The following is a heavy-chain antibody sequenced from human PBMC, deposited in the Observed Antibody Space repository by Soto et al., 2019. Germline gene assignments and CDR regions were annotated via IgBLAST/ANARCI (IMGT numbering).Heavy chain of an antibody. CDR1: GYTFTSYA. D-gene: IGHD2-21*02. J-gene: IGHJ4*02. V-gene: IGHV1-3*01. Sequence: GASVKVSCKASGYTFTSYAIHWVRQAPGQRLEWMGWINAGNGNTKYSQKFQGRVTITRDTSASTAYMELSSLRSEDTAVYYCARSIVVVTALDYWGQGTLVPVSS. CDR3: ARSIVVVTALDY. CDR2: INAGNGNT.